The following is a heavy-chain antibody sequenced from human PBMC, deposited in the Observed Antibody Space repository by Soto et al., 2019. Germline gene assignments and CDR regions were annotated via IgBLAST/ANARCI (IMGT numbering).Heavy chain of an antibody. CDR3: ARLTHRSGSSYGYDF. Sequence: PSETLSLTCTVSGGSISSSSYYWGWIRQPPGKGLEWIGNVFYSGSTYYKSSLKSRVTISVDTSKNQFSLKLSSVTAADTAVYYCARLTHRSGSSYGYDFWGQGTLVTVSS. CDR1: GGSISSSSYY. CDR2: VFYSGST. D-gene: IGHD5-18*01. V-gene: IGHV4-39*01. J-gene: IGHJ4*02.